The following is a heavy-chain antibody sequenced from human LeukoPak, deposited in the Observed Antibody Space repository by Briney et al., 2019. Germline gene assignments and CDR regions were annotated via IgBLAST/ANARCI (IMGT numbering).Heavy chain of an antibody. D-gene: IGHD6-13*01. CDR1: GFTFSSYA. V-gene: IGHV3-23*01. CDR3: ARDPYSSSWYGYFDY. CDR2: ISGSGGST. Sequence: GGSLRLSCAASGFTFSSYAMSWVGQAPGKGLEWVSAISGSGGSTYYADSVKGRFTISRDNSKNTLYLQMNSLRAEDTAVYYCARDPYSSSWYGYFDYWGQGTLVTVSS. J-gene: IGHJ4*02.